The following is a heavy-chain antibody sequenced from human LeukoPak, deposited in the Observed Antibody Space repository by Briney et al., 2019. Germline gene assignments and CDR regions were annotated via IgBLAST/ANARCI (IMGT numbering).Heavy chain of an antibody. V-gene: IGHV3-53*01. CDR1: GFTVSSNY. CDR3: ARGDSSGYPVKD. J-gene: IGHJ4*02. D-gene: IGHD3-22*01. Sequence: GGSLRLSRAASGFTVSSNYMSWVRQAPGKGLECVSVIYSGGSTYYADSVKGRFTISRDNSKNTLYLQMNSLRAEDTAVYYCARGDSSGYPVKDWGQGTLVTVSS. CDR2: IYSGGST.